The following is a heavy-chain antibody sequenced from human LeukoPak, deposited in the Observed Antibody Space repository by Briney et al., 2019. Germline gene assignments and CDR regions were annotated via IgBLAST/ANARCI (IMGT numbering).Heavy chain of an antibody. J-gene: IGHJ4*02. CDR1: GFTFSSYS. CDR2: ISSSSSYI. D-gene: IGHD3-22*01. Sequence: GGSLRLSCAASGFTFSSYSMNWVRQAPGKGLEWVSSISSSSSYIYYADSVKGRFTISRDNAKNSLYLQMNSLRAEDTAVYYCASRSNYYDSSGYYYTLFDYWGQGTLVTVSS. V-gene: IGHV3-21*04. CDR3: ASRSNYYDSSGYYYTLFDY.